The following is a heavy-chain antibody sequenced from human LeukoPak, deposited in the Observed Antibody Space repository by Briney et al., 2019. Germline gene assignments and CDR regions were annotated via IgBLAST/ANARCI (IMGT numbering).Heavy chain of an antibody. J-gene: IGHJ4*02. V-gene: IGHV3-23*01. CDR3: AKVIGPYYYGSGSYYLFDY. CDR2: IIARGGST. D-gene: IGHD3-10*01. Sequence: PGGSLRLSCVASGFTFSNYAVGWVRQAPGKGLEWVSGIIARGGSTYYADSVRGRFTISRDNSKNTLYLQMNSLRAEDTAVYYCAKVIGPYYYGSGSYYLFDYWGQGTLVTVSS. CDR1: GFTFSNYA.